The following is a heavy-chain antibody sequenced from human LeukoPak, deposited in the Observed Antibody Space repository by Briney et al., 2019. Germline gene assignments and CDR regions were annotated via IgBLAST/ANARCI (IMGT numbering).Heavy chain of an antibody. Sequence: KPSETLSLTCTVSGDSLNTYYWTWIRQTPGKELEWIGFVASSGTSNYNPSLKSRVSISIDTSKNQFSLALTSVTPADTAVYYCARVVRGVVTFNWFDPWGQGTLVSVSS. CDR3: ARVVRGVVTFNWFDP. CDR1: GDSLNTYY. J-gene: IGHJ5*02. CDR2: VASSGTS. D-gene: IGHD2-21*02. V-gene: IGHV4-59*01.